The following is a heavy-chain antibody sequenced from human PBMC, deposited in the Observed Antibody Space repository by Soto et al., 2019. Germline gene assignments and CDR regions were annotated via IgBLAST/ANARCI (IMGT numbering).Heavy chain of an antibody. V-gene: IGHV3-72*01. Sequence: EVQLVESGGGLVQPGGSLRLSCAASGFTFSDHFMDWVRQAPGKGLEWVGRARSKANSYTTEYAASVRGRFTISREDSMNSLYLQMNSLKTEDTALYYCARGRTAAMTTYRLDYWGQGILVTVSS. J-gene: IGHJ4*02. CDR2: ARSKANSYTT. CDR3: ARGRTAAMTTYRLDY. D-gene: IGHD4-4*01. CDR1: GFTFSDHF.